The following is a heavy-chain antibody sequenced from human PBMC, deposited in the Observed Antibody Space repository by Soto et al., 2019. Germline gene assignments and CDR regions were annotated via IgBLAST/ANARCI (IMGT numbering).Heavy chain of an antibody. Sequence: QVQLVESGGGVVQPGRSLRLSCAASGFTFSSYAMHWVRQAPGKGLEWVAVISYDGSNKYYADSVKGRFTISRDNSKNTLYLQMNSLRAEDTAVYYCARSPSHYYYGMDVWGQRTTVTVSS. CDR1: GFTFSSYA. V-gene: IGHV3-30-3*01. CDR3: ARSPSHYYYGMDV. D-gene: IGHD6-6*01. CDR2: ISYDGSNK. J-gene: IGHJ6*02.